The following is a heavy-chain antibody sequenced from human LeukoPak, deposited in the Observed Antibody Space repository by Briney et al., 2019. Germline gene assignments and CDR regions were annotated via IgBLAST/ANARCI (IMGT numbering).Heavy chain of an antibody. J-gene: IGHJ5*02. V-gene: IGHV3-53*01. CDR3: ARGSGSGWPLDR. CDR1: GXIVSRNF. CDR2: MYAGGTT. Sequence: GGSLRLPCAASGXIVSRNFMSWVRQAPGKGLQWVAIMYAGGTTDYSDSVRGRFHISRDSSNNTLSLQINSLRAEDTAVYYCARGSGSGWPLDRWGQGALVTVSS. D-gene: IGHD6-19*01.